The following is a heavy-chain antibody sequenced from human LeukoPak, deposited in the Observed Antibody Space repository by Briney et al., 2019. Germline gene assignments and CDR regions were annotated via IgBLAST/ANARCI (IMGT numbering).Heavy chain of an antibody. CDR1: GGSISGSSYY. V-gene: IGHV4-39*01. CDR2: IYYSGRT. Sequence: SETLSLTCTVCGGSISGSSYYWGWIRQPPGKGLEWIGSIYYSGRTYYNPSLKSRVTISVDTSKNQFSLKLSSVTAADTAVYYCARHEIVVVVAAKSWFDPWGQGTLVTVSS. J-gene: IGHJ5*02. CDR3: ARHEIVVVVAAKSWFDP. D-gene: IGHD2-15*01.